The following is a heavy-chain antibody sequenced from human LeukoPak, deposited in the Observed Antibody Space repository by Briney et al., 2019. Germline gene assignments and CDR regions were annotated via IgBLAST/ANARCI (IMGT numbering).Heavy chain of an antibody. CDR3: ARHGGYSRNWFDP. Sequence: GASLKISCKGSGYSFTSYWIGWVRQMPGKGLEWMGIIYPGDSDTRYSPSFQGQVTISADKSISTAYLQWSSLKASDSAMYYCARHGGYSRNWFDPWGQGTLVTVSS. J-gene: IGHJ5*02. V-gene: IGHV5-51*01. D-gene: IGHD3-22*01. CDR2: IYPGDSDT. CDR1: GYSFTSYW.